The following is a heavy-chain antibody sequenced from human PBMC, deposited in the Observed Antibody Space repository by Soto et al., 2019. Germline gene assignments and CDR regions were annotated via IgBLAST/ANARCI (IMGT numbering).Heavy chain of an antibody. CDR3: ARDPYSPDTGIVDX. J-gene: IGHJ4*02. CDR1: GFIFSDYY. D-gene: IGHD4-4*01. Sequence: GGSLRLSCAASGFIFSDYYMSWIRQAPGKGLEWVSYICSSGSDINYEDSVKVRFTISRDNAKNSVYLQMNSLRAEDTAVYYCARDPYSPDTGIVDXWGQGTLVTVSX. CDR2: ICSSGSDI. V-gene: IGHV3-11*01.